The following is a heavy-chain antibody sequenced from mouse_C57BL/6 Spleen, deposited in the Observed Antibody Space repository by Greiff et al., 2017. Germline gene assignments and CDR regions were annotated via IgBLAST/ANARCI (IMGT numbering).Heavy chain of an antibody. CDR2: IYPGDGDT. J-gene: IGHJ2*01. CDR1: GYAFSSSW. V-gene: IGHV1-82*01. CDR3: ARYPITTGYFDY. Sequence: QVQLQQSGPELVKPGASVKISCKASGYAFSSSWMNWVKQRPGKGLEWIGRIYPGDGDTNYNGKFKGKATLTADNSSSTAYMQLSSLTSEDSAVYFCARYPITTGYFDYWGQGTTLTVSS. D-gene: IGHD1-1*01.